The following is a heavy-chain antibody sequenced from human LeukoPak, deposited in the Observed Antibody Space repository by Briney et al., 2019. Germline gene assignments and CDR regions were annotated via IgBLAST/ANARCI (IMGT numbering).Heavy chain of an antibody. D-gene: IGHD3-10*01. Sequence: KPSETLSLTCTVSGGSISSSSYYWGWLRQPPGKGLEWIGSIYYSGSTYYNPSLKSRVTISVDTSKNQFSLKLSSVTAADTAVYYCARGPLWFGGFDPWGLGTLVTVSS. CDR1: GGSISSSSYY. CDR3: ARGPLWFGGFDP. J-gene: IGHJ5*02. V-gene: IGHV4-39*01. CDR2: IYYSGST.